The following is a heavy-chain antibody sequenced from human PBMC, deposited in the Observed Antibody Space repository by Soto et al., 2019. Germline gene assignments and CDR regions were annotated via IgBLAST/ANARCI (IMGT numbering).Heavy chain of an antibody. CDR2: LYYSGNT. V-gene: IGHV4-59*01. CDR3: ARVGGVAARTFDY. CDR1: GGSISPFY. D-gene: IGHD2-15*01. J-gene: IGHJ4*02. Sequence: TSETLSLTCTVSGGSISPFYWSWVRQPPGKGLEWIGYLYYSGNTNYNPSLKSRVTISVDAFKNQVSLRLTSVTAADTAVYYCARVGGVAARTFDYWGQGTVVTV.